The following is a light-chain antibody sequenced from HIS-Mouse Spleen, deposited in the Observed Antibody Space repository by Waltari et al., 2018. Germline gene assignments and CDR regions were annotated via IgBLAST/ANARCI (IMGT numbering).Light chain of an antibody. Sequence: QSALTQPPSASGSPGQSVTISCTGPSSDVGGYTYVPWYQQHPGNAPKLMIYEVSKRPSGVPDRFSGSKSGNTASLTVSGLQAEDEADYYCSSYAGSNNFVVFGGGTKLTVL. CDR1: SSDVGGYTY. V-gene: IGLV2-8*01. J-gene: IGLJ2*01. CDR3: SSYAGSNNFVV. CDR2: EVS.